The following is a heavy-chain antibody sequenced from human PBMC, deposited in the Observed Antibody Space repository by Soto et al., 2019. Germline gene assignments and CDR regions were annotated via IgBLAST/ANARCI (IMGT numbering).Heavy chain of an antibody. CDR1: GFTVSSTY. J-gene: IGHJ6*02. CDR3: ARDSLGYYILTGYYLYYYGMDV. CDR2: ISYDGSNK. Sequence: GGSLRLSCAASGFTVSSTYLTWVRQAPGKGLEWVAVISYDGSNKYYADSVKGRFTISRDNSKNTLYLQMNSLRAEDTAVYYCARDSLGYYILTGYYLYYYGMDVWGQGTTVTVSS. D-gene: IGHD3-9*01. V-gene: IGHV3-30-3*01.